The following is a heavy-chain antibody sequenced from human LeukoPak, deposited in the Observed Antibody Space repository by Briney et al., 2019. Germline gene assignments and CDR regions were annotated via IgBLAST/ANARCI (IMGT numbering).Heavy chain of an antibody. CDR2: IKQDGSEK. Sequence: GGSLRLSCAASGFTFSSYWMSWVRQAPGKGLEWVASIKQDGSEKYYVDSVKGRFTISRDNAKNSLYLQMNSLRAEDTAVYYCARDEYYDSSGYYTYWGQGALVTVSS. D-gene: IGHD3-22*01. V-gene: IGHV3-7*01. CDR1: GFTFSSYW. J-gene: IGHJ4*02. CDR3: ARDEYYDSSGYYTY.